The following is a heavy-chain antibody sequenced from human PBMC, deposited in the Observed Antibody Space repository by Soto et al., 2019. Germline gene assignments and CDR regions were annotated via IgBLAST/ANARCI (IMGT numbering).Heavy chain of an antibody. CDR1: GFTFSSYG. V-gene: IGHV3-33*01. D-gene: IGHD6-19*01. CDR3: ARDRYSSGWYDLDY. CDR2: IWYDGSNK. J-gene: IGHJ4*02. Sequence: QVQLVESGGGVVQPGRSLRLSCAASGFTFSSYGMHWVRQAPGKGLEWVAVIWYDGSNKYYADSVKGRFTISRDNSKNTLYLQMNSLRVEDTAVYYCARDRYSSGWYDLDYWGQGTLV.